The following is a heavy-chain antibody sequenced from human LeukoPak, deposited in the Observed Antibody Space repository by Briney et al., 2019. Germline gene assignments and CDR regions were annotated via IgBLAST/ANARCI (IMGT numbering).Heavy chain of an antibody. CDR3: ARGYSSGWFDY. CDR2: ISYDGSNK. J-gene: IGHJ4*02. D-gene: IGHD6-19*01. CDR1: GFTFSSYA. V-gene: IGHV3-30-3*01. Sequence: GGSLRLSCAASGFTFSSYAMHWVRQAPGKGLEWVAVISYDGSNKYYADSVKGRFTISRDNSKNTLYLQMNNVRAEDTAVYYCARGYSSGWFDYWGQGTLVTVSS.